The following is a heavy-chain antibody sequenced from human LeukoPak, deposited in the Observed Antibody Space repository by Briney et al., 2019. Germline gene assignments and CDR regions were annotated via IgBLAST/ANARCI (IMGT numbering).Heavy chain of an antibody. D-gene: IGHD6-25*01. J-gene: IGHJ6*02. CDR3: AKDPIAAGQYYYYGMDV. Sequence: GGSLRLSCAASGFTFSNAWMSWVRQAPGKGLEWVSAISGSGGSTYYADSVKGRFTISRDNSKNTLYLQMNSLRAEDTAVYYCAKDPIAAGQYYYYGMDVWGQGTTVTVSS. CDR2: ISGSGGST. V-gene: IGHV3-23*01. CDR1: GFTFSNAW.